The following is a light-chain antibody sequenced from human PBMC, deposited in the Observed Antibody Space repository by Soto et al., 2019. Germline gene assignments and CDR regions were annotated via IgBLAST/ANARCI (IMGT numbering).Light chain of an antibody. CDR2: DVP. CDR3: SSYPSTNTLV. V-gene: IGLV2-14*01. J-gene: IGLJ1*01. Sequence: QSALTQPASVSGSPGQSITISCTGTSSDLGDYNYVSWYQLHPGEAPKLMIYDVPNRPSGVSNRFSGSKSGNTASLTISGLQAEDETDYYCSSYPSTNTLVFGTGTKLTVL. CDR1: SSDLGDYNY.